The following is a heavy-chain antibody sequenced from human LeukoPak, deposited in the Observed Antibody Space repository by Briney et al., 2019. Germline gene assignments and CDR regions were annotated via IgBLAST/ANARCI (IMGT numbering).Heavy chain of an antibody. J-gene: IGHJ6*03. CDR3: AKSYYYYYMDV. CDR2: LTASGGNT. CDR1: GFTFSSYA. Sequence: PGGSLRLSCAASGFTFSSYAMSWVRQAPGKGLEWVSSLTASGGNTYYADSVKGRFTISRDNSKNTVYLQMNSQRAEDTAVYFCAKSYYYYYMDVWGKGTTVTVSS. V-gene: IGHV3-23*01.